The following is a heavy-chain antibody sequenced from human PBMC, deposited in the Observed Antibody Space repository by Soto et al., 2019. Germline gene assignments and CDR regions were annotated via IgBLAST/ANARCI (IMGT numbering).Heavy chain of an antibody. Sequence: PGGSLRLSCAASGFTFSSYAMSWVRQAPGKGLEWVSAISGSGGSTYYADSVKGRFTISRDNSKNTLYLQMNSLRAEDTAVYYCAAMLSGSHWYFDLWGRGTLVTVSS. D-gene: IGHD1-26*01. V-gene: IGHV3-23*01. CDR1: GFTFSSYA. CDR3: AAMLSGSHWYFDL. J-gene: IGHJ2*01. CDR2: ISGSGGST.